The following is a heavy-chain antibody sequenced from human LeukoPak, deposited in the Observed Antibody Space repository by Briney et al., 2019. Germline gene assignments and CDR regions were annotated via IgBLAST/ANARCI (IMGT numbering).Heavy chain of an antibody. Sequence: ASMKVSCKASGYTFSDYFIHWVRQAPGQGLEWMGRINPYNGGTTYAQSFQGRVTLTRDTSITTVYLELTGLRSDDTAVYYCASLQGGNSDWLDPWGQGTLVTVSS. CDR2: INPYNGGT. CDR1: GYTFSDYF. CDR3: ASLQGGNSDWLDP. J-gene: IGHJ5*02. D-gene: IGHD4-23*01. V-gene: IGHV1-2*06.